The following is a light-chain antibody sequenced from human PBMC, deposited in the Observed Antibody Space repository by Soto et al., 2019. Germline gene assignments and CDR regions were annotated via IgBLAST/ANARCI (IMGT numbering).Light chain of an antibody. Sequence: VLTQSPGTLSLSPGERATLSCRASQSVDSNYFAWYQQKPGQAPRLLIYGASYRATGIPDRFSGSGSGTDFTLTISSMGPEDCAVYYCQQYRFTFGPGTRVEI. J-gene: IGKJ3*01. CDR2: GAS. V-gene: IGKV3-20*01. CDR3: QQYRFT. CDR1: QSVDSNY.